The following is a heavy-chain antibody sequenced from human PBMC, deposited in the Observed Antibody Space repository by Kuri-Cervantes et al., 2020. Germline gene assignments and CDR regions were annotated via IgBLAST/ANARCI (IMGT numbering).Heavy chain of an antibody. CDR3: AKETDSGSYHDY. J-gene: IGHJ4*02. CDR2: IRYDGSNE. CDR1: GFTFSSYG. Sequence: GESLKISCAASGFTFSSYGMHWVRQAPGKGLEWVAFIRYDGSNEYYADSVKGRFTISRDNSKNTLYLQMNSLRAEDTAVYFCAKETDSGSYHDYWGQGTLVTDSS. D-gene: IGHD1-26*01. V-gene: IGHV3-30*02.